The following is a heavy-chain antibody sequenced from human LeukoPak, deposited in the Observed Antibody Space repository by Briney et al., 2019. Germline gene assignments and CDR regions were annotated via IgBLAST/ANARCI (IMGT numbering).Heavy chain of an antibody. Sequence: PGGSLRLSCVVSGFTVSSNHMTWVRQAPGKGLVWVSRINSDGSTTTYADSVQGRFTISRDNAKNTLYLQMNSLRAEDTAVYYCIRGLGGGSDYWGRGTLVTVTS. J-gene: IGHJ4*02. CDR2: INSDGSTT. V-gene: IGHV3-74*03. CDR1: GFTVSSNH. CDR3: IRGLGGGSDY. D-gene: IGHD4-23*01.